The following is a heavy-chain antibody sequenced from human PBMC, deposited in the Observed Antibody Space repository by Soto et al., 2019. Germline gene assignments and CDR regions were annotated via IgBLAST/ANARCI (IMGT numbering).Heavy chain of an antibody. CDR1: GYRLDGAW. Sequence: GESLKISCKGAGYRLDGAWIGWVRQMPGKGLEWMGIIKPGGSDLRYSPSFRGQVTISADAAVNTAFLQWNSLKASDTAMYYCARQISYICDFWGKGTLVTVSS. CDR2: IKPGGSDL. V-gene: IGHV5-51*01. J-gene: IGHJ4*02. D-gene: IGHD1-26*01. CDR3: ARQISYICDF.